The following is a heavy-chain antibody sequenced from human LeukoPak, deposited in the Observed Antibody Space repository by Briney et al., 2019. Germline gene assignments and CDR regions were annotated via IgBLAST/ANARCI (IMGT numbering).Heavy chain of an antibody. J-gene: IGHJ6*02. CDR3: AKGTRSSSWHPLYGMDV. CDR1: GFTFSSYG. CDR2: ISYDGSNK. Sequence: PGGSLRLSCAASGFTFSSYGMHWVRQAPGKGLEWVAVISYDGSNKYYADSVKGRFTISRDNSKNTLYLQMNSLRAEDTAVYYCAKGTRSSSWHPLYGMDVWGQGTTVTVSS. D-gene: IGHD6-13*01. V-gene: IGHV3-30*18.